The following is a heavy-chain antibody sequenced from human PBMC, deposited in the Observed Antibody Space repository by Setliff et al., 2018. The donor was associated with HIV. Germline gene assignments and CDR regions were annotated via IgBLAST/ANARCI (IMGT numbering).Heavy chain of an antibody. V-gene: IGHV4-4*08. D-gene: IGHD4-4*01. Sequence: PSETLSLTCTVSGGSISSYYWSWIRQPPGKGLEWIGNIHSSGSTNYNPSLKSRISMSVDTSKDQFSLKLTSVTAADTAIYYCARDLTSNSNCFEPWGQGTQVTVSS. J-gene: IGHJ5*02. CDR2: IHSSGST. CDR3: ARDLTSNSNCFEP. CDR1: GGSISSYY.